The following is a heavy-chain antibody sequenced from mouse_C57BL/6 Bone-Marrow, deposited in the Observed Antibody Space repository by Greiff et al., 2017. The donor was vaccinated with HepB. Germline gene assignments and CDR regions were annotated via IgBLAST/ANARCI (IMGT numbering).Heavy chain of an antibody. D-gene: IGHD1-1*01. V-gene: IGHV5-17*01. CDR2: ISSGSSTI. CDR1: GFTFSDYG. CDR3: ARSMAVVARGYAMDY. Sequence: DVMLVESGGGLVKPGGSLKLSCAASGFTFSDYGMHWVRQAPEKGLEWVAYISSGSSTIYYADTVKGRFTISRDNAKNTRFLQMTSLRSEDTAMYYCARSMAVVARGYAMDYWGQGTSVTVSS. J-gene: IGHJ4*01.